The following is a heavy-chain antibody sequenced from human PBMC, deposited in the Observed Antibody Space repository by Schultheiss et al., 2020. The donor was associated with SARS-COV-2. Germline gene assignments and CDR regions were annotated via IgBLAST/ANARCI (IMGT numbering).Heavy chain of an antibody. CDR1: GGSISSGGYY. D-gene: IGHD6-19*01. V-gene: IGHV4-31*03. Sequence: SETLSLTCTVSGGSISSGGYYWSWIRQHPGKGLEWIGYIYYSGSTYYNPSLKSRVTISVDTSKNQFSLKLSSVTAADTAVYYCARDKSSGKYNWFDPWGQGTLVTVSS. CDR3: ARDKSSGKYNWFDP. J-gene: IGHJ5*02. CDR2: IYYSGST.